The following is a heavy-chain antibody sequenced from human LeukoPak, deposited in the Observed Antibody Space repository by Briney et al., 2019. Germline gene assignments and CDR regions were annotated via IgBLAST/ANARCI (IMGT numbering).Heavy chain of an antibody. D-gene: IGHD6-19*01. V-gene: IGHV3-21*01. CDR2: ISSSGSYI. J-gene: IGHJ4*02. CDR1: GFTFSSYS. CDR3: ARDLDSSGWFGRGFDY. Sequence: GGSLRLSCAASGFTFSSYSMNWVRQAPGKGLEWVSSISSSGSYIYFPDSLKGRFTTSRDNAKNSLYLQMNSLRAEDTAVYYCARDLDSSGWFGRGFDYWGQGTLVTVSS.